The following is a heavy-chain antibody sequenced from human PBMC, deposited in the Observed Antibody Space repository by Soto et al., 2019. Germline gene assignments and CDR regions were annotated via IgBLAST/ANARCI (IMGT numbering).Heavy chain of an antibody. V-gene: IGHV6-1*01. J-gene: IGHJ4*02. Sequence: VQLQQSGPGLVRPSQTLSLTCAISGDSVSSKSAAWNWIRQSPSGGLEWLGRTYYTSRWYNDYAVSVESRITISPDTSKHQFSLQLSSVTPEDTAIYFCAGGPALTGSFFDSWGQGTLVTVSS. CDR1: GDSVSSKSAA. CDR2: TYYTSRWYN. CDR3: AGGPALTGSFFDS. D-gene: IGHD3-9*01.